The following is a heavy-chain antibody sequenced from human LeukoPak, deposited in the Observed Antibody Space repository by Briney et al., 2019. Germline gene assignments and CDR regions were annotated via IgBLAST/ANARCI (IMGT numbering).Heavy chain of an antibody. CDR3: ARRPGRG. J-gene: IGHJ4*02. CDR1: GDTFITFS. D-gene: IGHD1-26*01. V-gene: IGHV1-69*02. Sequence: ASVKVSCKGFGDTFITFSISWLRQAPGQGLEWMGRIIPINGIVNYAQKFQGRVTITADKSTSTAFMELSTLTSDDTAIYYCARRPGRGWGQGTLVTVSS. CDR2: IIPINGIV.